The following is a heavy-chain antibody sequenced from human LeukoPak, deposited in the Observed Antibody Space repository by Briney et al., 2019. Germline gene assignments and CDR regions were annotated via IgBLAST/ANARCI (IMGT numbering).Heavy chain of an antibody. D-gene: IGHD3-22*01. CDR3: AIGYYDSSGYYDDAFDI. V-gene: IGHV1-69*05. Sequence: ASVKVSCKASGGTFSSYAISWVRQAPGQGLEWMGRIIPIFGTANYAQKFQGRVTITTDESTSTAYMELSSLRSEDTAVYYCAIGYYDSSGYYDDAFDIWGQGTMVTVSS. CDR2: IIPIFGTA. J-gene: IGHJ3*02. CDR1: GGTFSSYA.